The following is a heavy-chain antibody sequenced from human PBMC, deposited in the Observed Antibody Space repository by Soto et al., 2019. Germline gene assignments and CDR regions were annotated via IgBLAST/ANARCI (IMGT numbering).Heavy chain of an antibody. V-gene: IGHV3-33*01. Sequence: QEHLVESGGGVVKPGRSLRLSCVASGFIFSGFDMHWVRQAPGKGLEWVSHIWYDGSNKDYADSVKGRFTSSRDNSKNTLYLQMNILRAEDTAVYFFERVGEYNWKYAFDIWGQGTMVAFSS. CDR2: IWYDGSNK. J-gene: IGHJ3*02. CDR1: GFIFSGFD. D-gene: IGHD1-7*01. CDR3: ERVGEYNWKYAFDI.